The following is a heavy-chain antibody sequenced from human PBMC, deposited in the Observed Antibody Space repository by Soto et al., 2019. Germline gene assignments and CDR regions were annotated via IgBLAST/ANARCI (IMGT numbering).Heavy chain of an antibody. J-gene: IGHJ5*02. CDR1: GGSFSGYY. D-gene: IGHD1-7*01. V-gene: IGHV4-34*01. Sequence: QVQLQQWGAGLLKPSETLSLTCAVYGGSFSGYYWSWIRQPPGKGLEWIGEINHSGSTNYNPSLKSRVTISVDTSKNQFSLKLSSVTAADTAVYYCARGRRGITGTIVSAAWFDPWGQGTLVTVSS. CDR3: ARGRRGITGTIVSAAWFDP. CDR2: INHSGST.